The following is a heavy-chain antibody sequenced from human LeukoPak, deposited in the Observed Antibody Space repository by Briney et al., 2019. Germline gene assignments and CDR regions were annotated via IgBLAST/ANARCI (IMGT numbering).Heavy chain of an antibody. J-gene: IGHJ4*02. CDR1: GFTFGSYA. V-gene: IGHV3-23*01. CDR3: ARAFYGDLDY. D-gene: IGHD4-17*01. CDR2: MSGSGAST. Sequence: HPGGSLRLSCAASGFTFGSYAMNWVRQAPGKGLEWVSAMSGSGASTNYADSVKGRFTISRDNAKNSLYLQMSSLRAEDTAVYYCARAFYGDLDYWGQGTLVTVSS.